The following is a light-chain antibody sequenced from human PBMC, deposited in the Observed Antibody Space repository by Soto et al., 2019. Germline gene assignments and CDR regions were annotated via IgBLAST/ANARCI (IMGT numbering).Light chain of an antibody. CDR1: KNDIGVYNF. CDR3: KSYAGSNTYV. CDR2: EVV. J-gene: IGLJ1*01. V-gene: IGLV2-8*01. Sequence: QSALTQPPSASGSPGQSVTISCTGTKNDIGVYNFVSWYQHHPGKAPQLIIYEVVQRPSGVSDRFSGSKSGNTASLTVSGLQAADEADYFCKSYAGSNTYVFGSGTKLTVL.